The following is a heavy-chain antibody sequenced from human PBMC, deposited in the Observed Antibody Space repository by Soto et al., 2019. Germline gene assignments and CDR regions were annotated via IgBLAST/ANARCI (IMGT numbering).Heavy chain of an antibody. J-gene: IGHJ4*02. CDR1: GYTFTSYA. V-gene: IGHV1-3*01. CDR3: ARDGGYGGPD. Sequence: ASVKVSCKASGYTFTSYAMHWVRQAPGQRLEWMGWINAGNGNTKYSQKFQGRVTITTDTSASTAYMELRSLRSDDTAVYYCARDGGYGGPDWGQGTLVTVSS. D-gene: IGHD4-17*01. CDR2: INAGNGNT.